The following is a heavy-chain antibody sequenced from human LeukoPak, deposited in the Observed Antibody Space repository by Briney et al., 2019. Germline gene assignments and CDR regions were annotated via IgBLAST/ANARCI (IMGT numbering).Heavy chain of an antibody. D-gene: IGHD3-10*01. Sequence: GGSLRLSCTASGFTFDNYAMIWVRQASGKGLEWVSVISGSGDVTDSADSVRGRFTISRDNSKNTLYLEMSSLRVEDTAVCHCAKGRNSYDSGRCHSQNCYYGMDVWGQGTTVIVSS. CDR3: AKGRNSYDSGRCHSQNCYYGMDV. J-gene: IGHJ6*02. CDR2: ISGSGDVT. V-gene: IGHV3-23*01. CDR1: GFTFDNYA.